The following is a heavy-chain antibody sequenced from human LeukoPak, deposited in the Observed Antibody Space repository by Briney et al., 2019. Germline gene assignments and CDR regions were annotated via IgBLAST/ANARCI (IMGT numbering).Heavy chain of an antibody. Sequence: ASVKVSCKASGYTFTNYWIQWVRQAPGQGLEWVALINPNDGSTTYAHKFQGRVTMTRDTSTSTVYMDLSSLTSEDTAVYYCARDWAPLSGNYYDAWFDPWGQGTLVTVSS. D-gene: IGHD1-26*01. J-gene: IGHJ5*02. CDR3: ARDWAPLSGNYYDAWFDP. CDR2: INPNDGST. CDR1: GYTFTNYW. V-gene: IGHV1-46*01.